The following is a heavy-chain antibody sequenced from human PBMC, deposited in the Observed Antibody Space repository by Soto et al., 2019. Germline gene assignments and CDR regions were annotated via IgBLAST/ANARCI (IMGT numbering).Heavy chain of an antibody. Sequence: PGGSLRLSCSASGFTFSSYAMHWVRQAPGKGLEYVSAISSNGGSTYYADSVKGRFTISRDNSKNTLYLQMSSLRAEDTAVYYCVKALRYFDWLHDFDYWGQGPLVTVYS. CDR1: GFTFSSYA. J-gene: IGHJ4*02. CDR2: ISSNGGST. V-gene: IGHV3-64D*06. CDR3: VKALRYFDWLHDFDY. D-gene: IGHD3-9*01.